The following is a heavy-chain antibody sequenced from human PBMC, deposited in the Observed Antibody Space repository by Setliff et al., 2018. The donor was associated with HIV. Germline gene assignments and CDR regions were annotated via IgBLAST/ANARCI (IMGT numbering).Heavy chain of an antibody. J-gene: IGHJ3*02. CDR2: ISPDGSAT. V-gene: IGHV3-7*01. D-gene: IGHD3-10*01. CDR3: ARESRITMLRGVIGAFDI. CDR1: GFTFSSAW. Sequence: PGGSLRLSCAASGFTFSSAWMGWVRQAPAKGLEWVANISPDGSATYYVDSVKGRFTISRDNAKNSLYLQMNGLRAEDTAVYYCARESRITMLRGVIGAFDIWGQGTMVTVSS.